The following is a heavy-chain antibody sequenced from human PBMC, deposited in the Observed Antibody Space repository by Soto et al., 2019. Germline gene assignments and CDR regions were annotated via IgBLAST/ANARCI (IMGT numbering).Heavy chain of an antibody. CDR1: GGTFSSYA. J-gene: IGHJ6*02. CDR3: ARVSRGYGDYVTGYYYGMDV. CDR2: IIPIFGTA. V-gene: IGHV1-69*01. Sequence: VQLVQSGAEVKKPGSSVKVSCKASGGTFSSYAISWVRQAPGQGLEWMGGIIPIFGTANYAQKFQGRVTITADESTSTAYMELSSLRSEDTAVYYCARVSRGYGDYVTGYYYGMDVWGQGTTVTVSS. D-gene: IGHD4-17*01.